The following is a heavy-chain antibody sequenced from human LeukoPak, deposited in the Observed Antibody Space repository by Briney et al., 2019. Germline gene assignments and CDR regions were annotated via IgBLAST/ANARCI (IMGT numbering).Heavy chain of an antibody. D-gene: IGHD5-24*01. V-gene: IGHV5-51*01. Sequence: GESLKISCQGSGFSFTSYWIAWVRQMPGKGLEWMWIVYPGDSDTRYDPSFEGQVTISADRSTSTAYLQWSSLRASDTAMYYCARANRDGHNQNFDHWGQGTLVSVSS. J-gene: IGHJ4*02. CDR1: GFSFTSYW. CDR3: ARANRDGHNQNFDH. CDR2: VYPGDSDT.